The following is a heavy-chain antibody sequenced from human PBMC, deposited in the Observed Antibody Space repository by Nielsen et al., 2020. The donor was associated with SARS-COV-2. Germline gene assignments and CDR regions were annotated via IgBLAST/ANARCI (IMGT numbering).Heavy chain of an antibody. V-gene: IGHV3-23*01. J-gene: IGHJ6*03. CDR1: GFTFINYA. Sequence: GGSLRLSCAASGFTFINYAMSWVRQAPGKGLEWVSTISGSGGSTYYADSVKGRFTISRDNSKNTLFLQLNSLRAEDTAVYYCAREVDSYYYMDVWGQGTTVTVSS. CDR2: ISGSGGST. CDR3: AREVDSYYYMDV.